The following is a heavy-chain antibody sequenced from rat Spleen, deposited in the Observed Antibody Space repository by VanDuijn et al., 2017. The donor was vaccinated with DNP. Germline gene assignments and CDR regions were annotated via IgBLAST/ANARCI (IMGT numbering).Heavy chain of an antibody. CDR3: TTTHYCDGWFPFDY. Sequence: EVQLVESGGGIVQRGRYLKLSCAASGFTFSDSSMAWVRQAPTKGLEWVATFSYDGRNTYYRDSVKGRFTISRDNAESTLYLQMDSLRSEDTATYYCTTTHYCDGWFPFDYWGQGVMGTVSS. J-gene: IGHJ2*01. CDR1: GFTFSDSS. CDR2: FSYDGRNT. V-gene: IGHV5-20*01. D-gene: IGHD1-12*02.